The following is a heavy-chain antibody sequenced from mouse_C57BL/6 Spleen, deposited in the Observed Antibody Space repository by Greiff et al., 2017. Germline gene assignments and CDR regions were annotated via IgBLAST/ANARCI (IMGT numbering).Heavy chain of an antibody. V-gene: IGHV1-9*01. CDR3: ARRNDEGAMDY. CDR2: ILPGSGST. Sequence: QVQLQQSGADLMKPGASVKLSCTATGYTFTGYWIEWVKQRPGHGLQWIGDILPGSGSTHYTEKFKGKAPFTADTSSNTAYMQLSSLTTEDYAIYYCARRNDEGAMDYWGQGTSVTVSS. CDR1: GYTFTGYW. J-gene: IGHJ4*01.